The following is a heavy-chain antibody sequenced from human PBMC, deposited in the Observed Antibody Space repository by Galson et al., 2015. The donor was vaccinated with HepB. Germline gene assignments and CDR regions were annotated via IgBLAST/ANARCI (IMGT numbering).Heavy chain of an antibody. CDR1: GDSVSSNTAT. J-gene: IGHJ4*02. V-gene: IGHV6-1*01. Sequence: CAISGDSVSSNTATWNWFRQSPSRGLEWLGRTYHWSQLSTEYAESLKSRLTVNSDTSKNQFSLQLNSVSPEDTAVYYCAKDFTDSGSFDWGQGTLVTVSS. D-gene: IGHD1-26*01. CDR3: AKDFTDSGSFD. CDR2: TYHWSQLST.